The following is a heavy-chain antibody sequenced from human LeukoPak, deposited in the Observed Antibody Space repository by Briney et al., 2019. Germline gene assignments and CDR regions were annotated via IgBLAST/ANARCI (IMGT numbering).Heavy chain of an antibody. CDR1: GYTFTTYG. J-gene: IGHJ5*02. D-gene: IGHD6-6*01. Sequence: ASVKVSCKASGYTFTTYGINWVRQAPGQGLEWMGWISAYNGNTNYAQNLQGRVTLTTDTSASTAYMELRSLRSDDTAVYYCARDLIAARPGWFDPWRQGTLVIVSS. CDR3: ARDLIAARPGWFDP. CDR2: ISAYNGNT. V-gene: IGHV1-18*01.